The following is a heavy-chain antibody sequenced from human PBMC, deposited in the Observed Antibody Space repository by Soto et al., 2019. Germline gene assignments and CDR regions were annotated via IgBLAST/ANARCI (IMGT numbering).Heavy chain of an antibody. CDR2: ISAYNGNT. CDR1: GYTFTSYG. D-gene: IGHD3-9*01. V-gene: IGHV1-18*01. Sequence: QVQLVQSGAEVKKPGASVKVSCKASGYTFTSYGISWVRQPPGQGLEWMGWISAYNGNTNYAQKLQGRVTMTTDTSTSTAYMELRSLRSDDTAVYYCAREQHYDTPYYYYGMDVWGQGTTVTVSS. J-gene: IGHJ6*02. CDR3: AREQHYDTPYYYYGMDV.